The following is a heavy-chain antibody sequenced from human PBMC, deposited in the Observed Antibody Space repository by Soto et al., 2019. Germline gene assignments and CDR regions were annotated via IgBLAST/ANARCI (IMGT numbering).Heavy chain of an antibody. CDR2: INGGNGDT. J-gene: IGHJ4*02. V-gene: IGHV1-3*01. D-gene: IGHD3-22*01. CDR1: GYTFSSHA. CDR3: ARLTLAHDSSGYHIFDY. Sequence: ASVKVSCKASGYTFSSHATHWVRQAPGQRLEWMGWINGGNGDTKYSQKFQDRVTITRDTSASTAYLEWSSLKASDSAMYYCARLTLAHDSSGYHIFDYWGLGTLVTVSS.